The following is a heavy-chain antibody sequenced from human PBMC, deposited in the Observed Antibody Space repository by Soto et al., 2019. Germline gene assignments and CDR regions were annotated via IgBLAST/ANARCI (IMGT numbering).Heavy chain of an antibody. CDR2: IYYSGTI. J-gene: IGHJ3*02. CDR3: ARASLAPAAVHDAFDM. D-gene: IGHD2-2*01. Sequence: QPQLQGSGPGLVKPSETLSLTCSVCGGSISGSSFYWAWIRQPPGKGLEWIGSIYYSGTIYYNPSLKSRVTISADTSKNEFSLRLSSVTAAETAVYYCARASLAPAAVHDAFDMWGQGTMVTVSS. V-gene: IGHV4-39*01. CDR1: GGSISGSSFY.